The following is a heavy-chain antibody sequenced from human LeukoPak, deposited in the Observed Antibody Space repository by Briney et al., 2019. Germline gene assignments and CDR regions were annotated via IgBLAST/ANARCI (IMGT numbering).Heavy chain of an antibody. J-gene: IGHJ4*02. D-gene: IGHD4-17*01. CDR3: AKSGGAYGDYEYDY. Sequence: GGSLRLSCAASGFTFSSYAMSWVRQAPGKGLEWVSAIRVSGGSTYYADSVKGRFTISRDNSKNTLYLQMNSLRAEDTAVYYCAKSGGAYGDYEYDYWGQGTLATVSS. V-gene: IGHV3-23*01. CDR2: IRVSGGST. CDR1: GFTFSSYA.